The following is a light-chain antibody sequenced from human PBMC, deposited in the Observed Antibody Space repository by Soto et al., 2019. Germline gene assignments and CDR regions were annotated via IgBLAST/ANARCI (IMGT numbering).Light chain of an antibody. CDR2: DAS. J-gene: IGKJ2*01. CDR3: HKSDSTPYT. CDR1: QTISTY. V-gene: IGKV1-39*01. Sequence: DIQMTQSPSSLSASVGDRVTITCRASQTISTYLNWYQQKPGKAPRLLIYDASSLLSGVPTRFSGSGSGTDFTLTIASLQPEDFSNYYCHKSDSTPYTFGQGTKVEI.